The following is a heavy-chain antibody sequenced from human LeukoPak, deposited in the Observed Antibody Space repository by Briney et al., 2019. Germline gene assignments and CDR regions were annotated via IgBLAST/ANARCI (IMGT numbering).Heavy chain of an antibody. V-gene: IGHV3-74*01. J-gene: IGHJ4*02. CDR3: ATAGNYGFDY. D-gene: IGHD1-7*01. CDR1: GFTFSNYW. CDR2: INPDGSTI. Sequence: GVSLRLSCAASGFTFSNYWVHWVRQAPGKGLVWVSRINPDGSTINYADSVKGRFTISRDNAKNTLYLRMNSLRAEDTAVYYCATAGNYGFDYWGQGTLVTVSS.